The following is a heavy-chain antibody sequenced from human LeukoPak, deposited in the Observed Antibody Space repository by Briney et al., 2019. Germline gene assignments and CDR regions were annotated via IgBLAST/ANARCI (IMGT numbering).Heavy chain of an antibody. CDR3: ARHDQGYCSGGICYPFDY. D-gene: IGHD2-15*01. Sequence: PSETLSLTCIVSGGSISTYYWSWIRQPPGKGLEWIGYIYYSGNTNYNPSLKGRVTISVDTSKNQFSLNLTSVTAADTAVYYCARHDQGYCSGGICYPFDYWGQGTLVTVSS. CDR2: IYYSGNT. V-gene: IGHV4-59*08. CDR1: GGSISTYY. J-gene: IGHJ4*02.